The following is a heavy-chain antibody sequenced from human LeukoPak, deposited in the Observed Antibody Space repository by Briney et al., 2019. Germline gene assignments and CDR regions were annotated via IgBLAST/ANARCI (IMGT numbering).Heavy chain of an antibody. V-gene: IGHV1-69*13. J-gene: IGHJ3*02. CDR2: IIPIFGTA. D-gene: IGHD4-17*01. CDR3: ARWDYGDVLGAFDI. CDR1: GGTFSSYA. Sequence: SVKVSCKASGGTFSSYAISWVRQAPGQGLEWMGGIIPIFGTANYAQKFQGRVTITADESTSTAYMELSSLRSEDTAMYYCARWDYGDVLGAFDIWGQGTMVTVSS.